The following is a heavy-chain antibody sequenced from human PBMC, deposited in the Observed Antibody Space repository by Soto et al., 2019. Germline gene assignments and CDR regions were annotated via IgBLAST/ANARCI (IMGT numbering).Heavy chain of an antibody. CDR3: VRTSLVVAAATREDY. CDR2: INSDGSST. V-gene: IGHV3-74*01. CDR1: GFTFSSYW. Sequence: EAQLVESGGGLVQPGGSLRLSCAASGFTFSSYWMHWVRQAPGKGLVWVSRINSDGSSTSYADSVKGRFTISRDNAKNTLYLQRNSLRAEDTAVYYCVRTSLVVAAATREDYWGQGTLVTVSS. D-gene: IGHD2-15*01. J-gene: IGHJ4*02.